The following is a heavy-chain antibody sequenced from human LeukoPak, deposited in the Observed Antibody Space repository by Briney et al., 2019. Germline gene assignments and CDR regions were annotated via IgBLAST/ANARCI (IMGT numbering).Heavy chain of an antibody. J-gene: IGHJ6*03. D-gene: IGHD7-27*01. Sequence: ASVKVSCKASGGTFISYAISWVRQAPGQGLEWMGGIIPIFGTANYAQKFQGRVTITADKSTSTAYMELSSLRSEDTAVYYCARGDWGSPDYYYMDVWGKGTTVTISS. CDR1: GGTFISYA. V-gene: IGHV1-69*06. CDR2: IIPIFGTA. CDR3: ARGDWGSPDYYYMDV.